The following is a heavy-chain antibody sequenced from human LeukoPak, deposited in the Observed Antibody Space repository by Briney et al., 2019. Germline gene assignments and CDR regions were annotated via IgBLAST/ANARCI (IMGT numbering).Heavy chain of an antibody. Sequence: GGSLRLSCSASGFTFSNYAMSWVRQAPGKGLEWVSAISGSGGSTYYADSVKGRFTISRDNSKNTLCLQMSSLRAEDTAVYYCAKGCPLSAVKAAFDYWGQGTLVTVSS. V-gene: IGHV3-23*01. CDR2: ISGSGGST. CDR3: AKGCPLSAVKAAFDY. J-gene: IGHJ4*02. D-gene: IGHD2-2*01. CDR1: GFTFSNYA.